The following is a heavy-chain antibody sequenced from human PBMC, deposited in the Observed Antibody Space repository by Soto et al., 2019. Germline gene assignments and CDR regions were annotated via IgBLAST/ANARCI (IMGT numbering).Heavy chain of an antibody. CDR1: GGSISSYY. V-gene: IGHV4-59*01. J-gene: IGHJ6*02. CDR2: IYYSGST. CDR3: ARVSDDSSVGMDV. Sequence: SETLSLTCPVSGGSISSYYWSWIRQPPGKGLEWIGYIYYSGSTNYNPSLKSRVTISVDTSKNQFSLKLSSVTAADTAVYYCARVSDDSSVGMDVWGQGTTVTVSS. D-gene: IGHD3-22*01.